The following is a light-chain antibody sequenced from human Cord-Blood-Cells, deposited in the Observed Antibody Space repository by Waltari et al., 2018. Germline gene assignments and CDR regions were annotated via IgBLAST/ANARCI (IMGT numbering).Light chain of an antibody. CDR1: QGIRNY. CDR2: AAS. Sequence: DIQMTQSPSSLSASVGDRVSITCRASQGIRNYLAWNQQIPGKDPKLLIYAASTLQSGVPSRCSGSGSGTDFTLTISSLQHEDVATYYCRKYNSAPWTFGQGTKVEIK. V-gene: IGKV1-27*01. CDR3: RKYNSAPWT. J-gene: IGKJ1*01.